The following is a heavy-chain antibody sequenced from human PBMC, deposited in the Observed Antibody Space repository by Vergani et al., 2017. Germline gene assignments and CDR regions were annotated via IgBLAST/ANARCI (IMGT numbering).Heavy chain of an antibody. CDR2: ISGSGGST. CDR1: GFTFSSYA. Sequence: EVQLLESGGGLVQPGGSLRLSCAASGFTFSSYAMSWVRQAPGKGLEWVSAISGSGGSTYYADSVKGRFTISGDTSKNTWYLQMNSLRAEDTAVYYCALFGGVIVIDYWGQGTLVTVSS. V-gene: IGHV3-23*01. D-gene: IGHD3-16*02. CDR3: ALFGGVIVIDY. J-gene: IGHJ4*02.